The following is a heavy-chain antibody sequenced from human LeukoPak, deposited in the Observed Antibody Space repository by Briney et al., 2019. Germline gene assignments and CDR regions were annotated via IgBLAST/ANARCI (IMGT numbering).Heavy chain of an antibody. D-gene: IGHD3-22*01. CDR1: GGSISSYY. J-gene: IGHJ4*02. Sequence: SETLSLTCTVSGGSISSYYWSWIRQPPGEGLEWIGYVYYSGSTNYNPSLKGRVTISVDTSKNQSSLQLSSVTAADTAVYYCARQRGYYDSSGQASYYFDYWGQGTLVTVSS. CDR2: VYYSGST. CDR3: ARQRGYYDSSGQASYYFDY. V-gene: IGHV4-59*01.